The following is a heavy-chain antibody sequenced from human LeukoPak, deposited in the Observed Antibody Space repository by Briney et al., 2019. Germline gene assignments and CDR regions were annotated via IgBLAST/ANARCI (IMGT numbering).Heavy chain of an antibody. CDR1: GGVYSFYS. D-gene: IGHD4-23*01. V-gene: IGHV1-69*05. CDR3: ATYGGNTAEYFQY. J-gene: IGHJ1*01. CDR2: IIPPSRTA. Sequence: SVKVSCKASGGVYSFYSITWVRQAPGQGLEWMGGIIPPSRTANYAQKFQGRVTITKDESTSTTYMELSSLRSEDTVDYYCATYGGNTAEYFQYWGQGTLVTVSS.